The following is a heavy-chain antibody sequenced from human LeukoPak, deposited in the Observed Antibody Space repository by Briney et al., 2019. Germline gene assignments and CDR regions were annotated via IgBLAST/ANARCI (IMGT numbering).Heavy chain of an antibody. V-gene: IGHV4-38-2*02. CDR1: GYSISSGYY. Sequence: SETLSLTCTVSGYSISSGYYWGWIRQPPGKGLEWIGSIYHSGSTYYNPSLKSRVTISVDTSKNQFSLKLSSATAAGTAVYYCARDRGGYQNDYWGQGTLVTVSS. D-gene: IGHD5-18*01. J-gene: IGHJ4*02. CDR3: ARDRGGYQNDY. CDR2: IYHSGST.